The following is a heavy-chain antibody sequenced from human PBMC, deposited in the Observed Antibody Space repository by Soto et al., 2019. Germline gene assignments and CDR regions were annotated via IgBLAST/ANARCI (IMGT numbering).Heavy chain of an antibody. CDR2: ISYSWST. CDR3: AHIAVAPYWYFGL. J-gene: IGHJ2*01. D-gene: IGHD6-19*01. Sequence: QVQLQESGPGLVKPSETLSLTCTVSGGSISSYYWSWIRQPPGKGLEWIGYISYSWSTNYNPSLNSRVTISVDTSKHQFSLKLSSVTAAATAVYYCAHIAVAPYWYFGLWGRGTLVTVSS. V-gene: IGHV4-59*01. CDR1: GGSISSYY.